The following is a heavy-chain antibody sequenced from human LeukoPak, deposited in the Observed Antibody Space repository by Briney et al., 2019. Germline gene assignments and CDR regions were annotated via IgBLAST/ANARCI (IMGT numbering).Heavy chain of an antibody. CDR1: CVSLRNTSYY. Sequence: PSETLSLTCTVSCVSLRNTSYYWGWIRQPPGNGLEWIDSIFYSGYTYSNSSLESRVTLSVDTSKNQFSLKLNSVTAADTAMYYCARHFAGDSRNIDYWGQGTLVTVSS. V-gene: IGHV4-39*01. CDR3: ARHFAGDSRNIDY. J-gene: IGHJ4*02. CDR2: IFYSGYT.